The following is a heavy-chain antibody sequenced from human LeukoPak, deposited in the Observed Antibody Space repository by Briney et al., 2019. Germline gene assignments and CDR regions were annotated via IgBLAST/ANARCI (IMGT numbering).Heavy chain of an antibody. J-gene: IGHJ5*02. CDR1: GYSISSGYY. V-gene: IGHV4-38-2*01. CDR2: IYHSGST. D-gene: IGHD4-17*01. Sequence: SEDLSLNGAVSGYSISSGYYWGWIRQPPGKGLEWIGSIYHSGSTYYNPSLKSRVTISVDTSKNQFSLKLSSVTAADTAVYYCARHDYGDYHWFDPWGQGTLVTVSS. CDR3: ARHDYGDYHWFDP.